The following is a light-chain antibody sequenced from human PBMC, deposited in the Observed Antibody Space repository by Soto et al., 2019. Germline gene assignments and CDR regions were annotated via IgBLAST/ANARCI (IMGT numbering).Light chain of an antibody. J-gene: IGKJ4*01. V-gene: IGKV1-39*01. CDR3: QQSYSSPLT. CDR2: SAS. Sequence: DVQMTQSPSSLSASVGDTVTITCRASQSINNYLNWYEQKPGEAPKLLMYSASTLQSGVPSRFSGSGTGTDFTLTITSLQPEDFAVYYCQQSYSSPLTFGGGPRWRS. CDR1: QSINNY.